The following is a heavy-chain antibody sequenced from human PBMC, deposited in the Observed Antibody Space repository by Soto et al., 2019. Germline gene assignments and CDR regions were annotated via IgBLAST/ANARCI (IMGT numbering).Heavy chain of an antibody. CDR2: IYRTGST. Sequence: NHSGSISITCAVSGGSFTSNNWWTWVRQPPGQGLEWIGEIYRTGSTNYNPSLKSRVTISLDKSENQFSLKVTSLTAADTAVYYYYSGMDVWGQGTTVTVSS. V-gene: IGHV4-4*02. J-gene: IGHJ6*02. CDR1: GGSFTSNNW. CDR3: YSGMDV.